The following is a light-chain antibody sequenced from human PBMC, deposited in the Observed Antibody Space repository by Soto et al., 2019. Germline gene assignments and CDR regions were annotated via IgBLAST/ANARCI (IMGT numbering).Light chain of an antibody. CDR3: QQRTSWPLT. J-gene: IGKJ4*01. CDR1: QSVNND. CDR2: DVS. Sequence: EIVLTQSPATLSLSPGEGATLSCRASQSVNNDLAWYQQRPGQAPRLLIYDVSNRATGVPARFSGSGSGTDFTLTISSREAEDFAIYYCQQRTSWPLTFGGGTKVESK. V-gene: IGKV3-11*01.